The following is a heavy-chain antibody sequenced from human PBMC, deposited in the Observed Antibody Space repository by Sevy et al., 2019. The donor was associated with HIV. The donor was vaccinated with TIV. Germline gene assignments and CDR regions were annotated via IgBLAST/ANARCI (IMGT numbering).Heavy chain of an antibody. V-gene: IGHV3-23*01. Sequence: GGSLRLSCLASGFTFSTYAMSWVRQAPGKGLDWVSSISGSGGSTYYADSVNGRFTISRDKSKNTLYLHMNSLRAEETAVYYCAKGDSTFYGLDVWGQGTTVTVSS. D-gene: IGHD6-13*01. CDR3: AKGDSTFYGLDV. CDR1: GFTFSTYA. J-gene: IGHJ6*02. CDR2: ISGSGGST.